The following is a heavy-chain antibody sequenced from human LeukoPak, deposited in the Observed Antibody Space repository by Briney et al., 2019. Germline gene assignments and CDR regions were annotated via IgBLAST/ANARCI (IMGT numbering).Heavy chain of an antibody. CDR2: IYSGGFT. D-gene: IGHD1-1*01. V-gene: IGHV3-53*01. CDR1: GFTFSDYY. Sequence: PGGSLRLSCAASGFTFSDYYMSWIRQAPGKGLEWVSVIYSGGFTYYADSVKGRFTISRDNSKNTLYLQMNSLRAEDTAVYYCAKTGNPATGDYWGQGTLVTVSS. CDR3: AKTGNPATGDY. J-gene: IGHJ4*02.